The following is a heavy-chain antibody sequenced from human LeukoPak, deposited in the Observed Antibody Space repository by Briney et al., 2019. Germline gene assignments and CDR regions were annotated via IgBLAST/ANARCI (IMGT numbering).Heavy chain of an antibody. Sequence: GGSLRLSCAASGFTFSDYYMSWIRLAPGKGLEWVSYISSSGSTIYYADSVKGRFTISRDNAKNSLYLQMNSLRAEDTAVYYCARVKYRYYFDYWGQGTLVTVSS. D-gene: IGHD2-2*02. CDR1: GFTFSDYY. J-gene: IGHJ4*02. CDR2: ISSSGSTI. CDR3: ARVKYRYYFDY. V-gene: IGHV3-11*01.